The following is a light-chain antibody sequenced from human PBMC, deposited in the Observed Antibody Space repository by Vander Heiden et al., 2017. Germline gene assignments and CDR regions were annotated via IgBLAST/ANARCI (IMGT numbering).Light chain of an antibody. V-gene: IGKV1-17*01. J-gene: IGKJ4*01. CDR2: VAS. CDR3: LQRNGYPLT. CDR1: QGIRND. Sequence: DIQMTRSPSSLSASVGDRVTITCRASQGIRNDLDWYQQKPGKAPKRLIYVASSLQSGVPSRFSGSGSGTEFTLTISSLQPEDVATYYCLQRNGYPLTFGGGTKVELK.